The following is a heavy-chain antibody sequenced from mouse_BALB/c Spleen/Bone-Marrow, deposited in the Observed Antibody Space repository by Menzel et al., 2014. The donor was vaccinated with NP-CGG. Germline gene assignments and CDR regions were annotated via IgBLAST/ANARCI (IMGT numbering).Heavy chain of an antibody. CDR3: ARAGYGSSYDY. CDR2: IYPGDGDT. J-gene: IGHJ2*01. D-gene: IGHD1-1*01. CDR1: GYLFSTYW. Sequence: QVHVKQSGAELVRPGSSVKISCKASGYLFSTYWMNWVKQRPGQGLEWIGQIYPGDGDTNYNGKFKGTATLTADKSSSTAYMQLSSLTSEDSAVYFCARAGYGSSYDYWGQGTTLTVSS. V-gene: IGHV1-80*01.